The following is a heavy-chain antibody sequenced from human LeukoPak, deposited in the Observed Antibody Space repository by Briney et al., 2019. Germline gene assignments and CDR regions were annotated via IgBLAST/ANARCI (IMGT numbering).Heavy chain of an antibody. CDR3: AREAVVAATFDY. D-gene: IGHD2-15*01. Sequence: ASVKVPCKASGYTFTGCYMHWVRQAPGQGLEWMGWINPNSGGTNYAQKFQGRVTMTRDTSISAAYMELSRLRSDDTAVYYCAREAVVAATFDYWGQGTLVTVSS. CDR1: GYTFTGCY. J-gene: IGHJ4*02. CDR2: INPNSGGT. V-gene: IGHV1-2*02.